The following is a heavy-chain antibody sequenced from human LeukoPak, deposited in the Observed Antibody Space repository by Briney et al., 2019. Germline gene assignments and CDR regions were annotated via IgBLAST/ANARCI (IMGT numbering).Heavy chain of an antibody. J-gene: IGHJ4*02. Sequence: GGSLRLSCGASGFNFGYYWMHWVRQVPGKGLVWVGRIKSKTDGGTTDYAAPVKGRFTISRDDSKNTLYLQMNSLKTEDTAVYYCTTEYYYDSSGFLGFDYWGQGTLVTVSS. D-gene: IGHD3-22*01. CDR2: IKSKTDGGTT. V-gene: IGHV3-15*01. CDR1: GFNFGYYW. CDR3: TTEYYYDSSGFLGFDY.